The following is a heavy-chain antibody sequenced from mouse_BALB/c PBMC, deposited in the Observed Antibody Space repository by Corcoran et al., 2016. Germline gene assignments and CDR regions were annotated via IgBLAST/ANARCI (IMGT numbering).Heavy chain of an antibody. Sequence: EVQLQQSGAELVRPGALVKLSCKASGFNIKDYYMYWVKQRPEQGLEWIGWIDPENGNTIYDPKFQGKASITADTSSNTAYLQLSSLTSEDTAVYYCAYYGNYAMDYWGQGTSVTVSS. CDR3: AYYGNYAMDY. D-gene: IGHD2-1*01. CDR1: GFNIKDYY. J-gene: IGHJ4*01. CDR2: IDPENGNT. V-gene: IGHV14-1*02.